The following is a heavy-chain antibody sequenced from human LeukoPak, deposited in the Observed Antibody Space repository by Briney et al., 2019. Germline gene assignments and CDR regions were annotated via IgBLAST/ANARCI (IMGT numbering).Heavy chain of an antibody. CDR1: GGTFSSYA. CDR3: ARRGRSSTSCYWGINWFDP. J-gene: IGHJ5*02. Sequence: GASVKVSCKASGGTFSSYAISWVRQAPGQGLEWMGGIIPIFGTANYAQKFQGRVTITADESTSTAYMELSSLRSEDTAVYYCARRGRSSTSCYWGINWFDPWGQGTLVTVSS. D-gene: IGHD2-2*01. V-gene: IGHV1-69*01. CDR2: IIPIFGTA.